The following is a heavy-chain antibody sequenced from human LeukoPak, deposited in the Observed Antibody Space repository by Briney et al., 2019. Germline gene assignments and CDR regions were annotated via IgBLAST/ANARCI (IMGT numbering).Heavy chain of an antibody. CDR2: IYYSGNS. Sequence: SDTLSLTCAVSGYSISSTNWWGWIRQPPGKGLEWIGYIYYSGNSNYNPSLKSRVTMSVDTSKNQFSLKLSSVTAADTAVYYCARDGYSGSDALWGQGTLVTVSS. J-gene: IGHJ4*02. D-gene: IGHD5-12*01. V-gene: IGHV4-28*03. CDR3: ARDGYSGSDAL. CDR1: GYSISSTNW.